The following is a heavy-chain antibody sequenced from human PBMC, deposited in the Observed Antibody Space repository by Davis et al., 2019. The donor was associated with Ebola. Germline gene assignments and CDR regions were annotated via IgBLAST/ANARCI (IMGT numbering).Heavy chain of an antibody. Sequence: ASVKVSCKASGYTFTSYDINWVRQATGQGLEWMGWMNPNSGNTGYAQKFQGRVTMTRNTSISTAYMELSSLRSEDTAVYYCARWTTTVTYYYYYGMDVWGQGTTVTVSS. CDR1: GYTFTSYD. D-gene: IGHD4-17*01. CDR3: ARWTTTVTYYYYYGMDV. CDR2: MNPNSGNT. V-gene: IGHV1-8*01. J-gene: IGHJ6*02.